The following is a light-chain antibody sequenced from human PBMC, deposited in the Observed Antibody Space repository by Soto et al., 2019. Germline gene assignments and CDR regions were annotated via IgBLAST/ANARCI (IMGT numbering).Light chain of an antibody. CDR2: SAS. Sequence: EVVMTQSPVTLSVSPGERVTVSCRASRNVDTNLTWYQQKSGQAPRLLIYSASTRATSIPDRFSGSGSGTEFTLTITGLQSEDFAVYYCQQYNGWPWTFGLGTKVDIK. CDR3: QQYNGWPWT. V-gene: IGKV3-15*01. J-gene: IGKJ1*01. CDR1: RNVDTN.